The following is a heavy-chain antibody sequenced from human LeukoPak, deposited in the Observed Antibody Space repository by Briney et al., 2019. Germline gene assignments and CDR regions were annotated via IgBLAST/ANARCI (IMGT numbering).Heavy chain of an antibody. Sequence: GGSLRLSCAASGFTFSSYGMHWVRQAPGKGLEWVAFIRYDGSNKNHADSVKGRFTISRDNAKTSLYLQMNSLRAEDTAIYYCARHLSGVTGYTYGRGIDYWGQGTLVTVSS. CDR3: ARHLSGVTGYTYGRGIDY. V-gene: IGHV3-30*02. CDR1: GFTFSSYG. J-gene: IGHJ4*02. D-gene: IGHD5-18*01. CDR2: IRYDGSNK.